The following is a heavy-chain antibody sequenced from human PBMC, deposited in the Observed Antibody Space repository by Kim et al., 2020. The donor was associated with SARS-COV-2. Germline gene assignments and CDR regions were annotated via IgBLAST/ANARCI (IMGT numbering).Heavy chain of an antibody. V-gene: IGHV1-3*04. CDR3: GRELREYYEGTHYHDAFDI. D-gene: IGHD3-22*01. CDR1: GYIFRDHA. CDR2: INTDDGHT. Sequence: ASVQVSCKASGYIFRDHALHWVRQAPGQTLEWLGWINTDDGHTKYSQKFNDRVTITRDTSPTTAYLEVSSLTSEDTAVYYCGRELREYYEGTHYHDAFDIWGHGTRGTGSA. J-gene: IGHJ3*02.